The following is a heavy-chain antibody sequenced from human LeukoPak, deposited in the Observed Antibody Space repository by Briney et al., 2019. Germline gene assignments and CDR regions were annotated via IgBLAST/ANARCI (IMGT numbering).Heavy chain of an antibody. CDR1: GGSVSSGRYY. V-gene: IGHV4-61*01. D-gene: IGHD2-8*01. CDR3: ARASGVSSYLLPI. J-gene: IGHJ4*02. CDR2: IYYSGSTSYNPSYPSGST. Sequence: KPSETLSLTCTVSGGSVSSGRYYWSWIRQPPGKGLEWIGYIYYSGSTSYNPSYPSGSTNYNPSLKSRVTISIDTSKNQFSLRLNSVTAADTAVYYCARASGVSSYLLPIWGQGTLVTVSS.